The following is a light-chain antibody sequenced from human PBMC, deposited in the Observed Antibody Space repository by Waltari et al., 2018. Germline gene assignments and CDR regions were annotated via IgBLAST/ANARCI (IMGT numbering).Light chain of an antibody. Sequence: EIVLTQSPGTLSLSPGERATLSCRASQSVTNSHLAWYQQKPGQAPSLLIFGATSRATGIPDRFSGSGSGTDFTLSISRLEPEDFAVYYCQQYADSYTFGQGTKLEV. CDR2: GAT. CDR3: QQYADSYT. J-gene: IGKJ2*01. V-gene: IGKV3-20*01. CDR1: QSVTNSH.